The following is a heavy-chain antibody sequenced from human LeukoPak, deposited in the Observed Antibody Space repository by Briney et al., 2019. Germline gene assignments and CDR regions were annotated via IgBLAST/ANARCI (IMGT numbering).Heavy chain of an antibody. Sequence: GGSLRLSCAASGFTFSSYGMHWVRQAPGKGLEWVAVISYDGSNKYYADSVKGRFTISRDNSKNTLYLQMDSLRAEDTAIYYCARDWKTNSFDYWGQGTLVTVSS. D-gene: IGHD1-1*01. V-gene: IGHV3-30*03. J-gene: IGHJ4*02. CDR1: GFTFSSYG. CDR3: ARDWKTNSFDY. CDR2: ISYDGSNK.